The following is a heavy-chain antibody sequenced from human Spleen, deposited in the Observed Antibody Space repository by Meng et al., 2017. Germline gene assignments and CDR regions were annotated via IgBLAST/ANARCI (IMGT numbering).Heavy chain of an antibody. CDR3: ARGHQVRYCSGGSCYSPTYYFDY. CDR1: GFTFSSYD. D-gene: IGHD2-15*01. CDR2: ISYDGSNK. Sequence: GESLKISCAASGFTFSSYDMHWVRQAPGKGLEWVAVISYDGSNKYYADSVKGRFTISRDNAKNSLYLQMNSLRAEDTAVYYCARGHQVRYCSGGSCYSPTYYFDYWGQGTLVTVSS. V-gene: IGHV3-30*04. J-gene: IGHJ4*02.